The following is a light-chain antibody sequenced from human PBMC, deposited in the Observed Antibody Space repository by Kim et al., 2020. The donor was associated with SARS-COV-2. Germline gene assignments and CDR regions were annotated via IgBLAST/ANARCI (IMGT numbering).Light chain of an antibody. CDR2: GAS. CDR3: QKYNSAPLT. V-gene: IGKV1-27*01. CDR1: QGISYS. Sequence: AFVGDLVAITFLSRQGISYSLPWYRQQPAKVPSLLIYGASSFRSGVPSRFRGSGSGTDFTLTITSLQPEDAATYSCQKYNSAPLTFGQGTKVDIK. J-gene: IGKJ1*01.